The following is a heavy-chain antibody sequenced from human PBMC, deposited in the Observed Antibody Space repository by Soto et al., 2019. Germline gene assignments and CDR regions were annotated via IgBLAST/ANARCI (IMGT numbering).Heavy chain of an antibody. J-gene: IGHJ2*01. V-gene: IGHV4-30-4*01. Sequence: QVQLQESGPGLVKPSETLSLTCTVSGGSISGGVHSWSWLRQPPGKGLEWIGHIFDSGRTYYNPSLKSRLTISVATSKNQFSLRLSSVTAADTAVYYCAREIMPLTNDWYFDLWGRGTLVTVSS. D-gene: IGHD3-3*01. CDR2: IFDSGRT. CDR3: AREIMPLTNDWYFDL. CDR1: GGSISGGVHS.